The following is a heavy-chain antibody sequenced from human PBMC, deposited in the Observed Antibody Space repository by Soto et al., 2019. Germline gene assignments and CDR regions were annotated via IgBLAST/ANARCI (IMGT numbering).Heavy chain of an antibody. CDR1: GGTFSSYA. CDR3: ARSQGSSTSLEIYYYYYYGMDV. Sequence: QVQLVQSGAEVKKPGSSVKVSCKASGGTFSSYAISWVRQAPGQGLEWMGGIIPISETTNYAQKFQGRVTITADESKSTAYMELSSLRSEDTAVYYWARSQGSSTSLEIYYYYYYGMDVWCQGTTVTVSS. CDR2: IIPISETT. V-gene: IGHV1-69*01. D-gene: IGHD2-2*01. J-gene: IGHJ6*02.